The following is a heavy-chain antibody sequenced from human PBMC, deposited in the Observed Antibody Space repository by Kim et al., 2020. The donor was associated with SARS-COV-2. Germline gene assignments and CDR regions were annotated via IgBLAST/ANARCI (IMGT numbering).Heavy chain of an antibody. J-gene: IGHJ6*02. CDR1: GYTLTELS. CDR3: STSPMVRGVMSDYYYYYGMDV. V-gene: IGHV1-24*01. CDR2: FDPEDGET. D-gene: IGHD3-10*01. Sequence: ASVKVSCKVSGYTLTELSMHWVRQAPGKGLEWMGGFDPEDGETIYAQKFQGRVTMTEDTSTDTAYMELSSLRSEDTAVDYCSTSPMVRGVMSDYYYYYGMDVWGQGTTVTGSS.